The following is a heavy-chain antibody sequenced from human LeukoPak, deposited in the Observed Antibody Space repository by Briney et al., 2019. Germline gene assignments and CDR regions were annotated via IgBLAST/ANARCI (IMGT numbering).Heavy chain of an antibody. CDR1: GGSISSGDYY. J-gene: IGHJ4*02. V-gene: IGHV4-30-4*08. Sequence: SSETRSLTCTVSGGSISSGDYYWSWIRQPPGKGLEWIGYIYYSGSTYYYPSLKSRVTISVDTSKNQFSLKLSSVTAADTAVYYCAREHYDFWSGFKRIDYWGQGTLVTVSS. CDR2: IYYSGST. CDR3: AREHYDFWSGFKRIDY. D-gene: IGHD3-3*01.